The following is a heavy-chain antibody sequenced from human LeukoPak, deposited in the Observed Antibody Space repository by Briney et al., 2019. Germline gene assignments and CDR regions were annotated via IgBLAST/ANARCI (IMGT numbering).Heavy chain of an antibody. CDR3: ARQYIDILTGYHRGELYWYFDL. D-gene: IGHD3-9*01. V-gene: IGHV4-61*02. Sequence: PSETLSLTCTVSDYSISSSYYWSWIRQPAGKGLEWIGRIYTSGSTNYNPSLKSRVTISVDTFKNQFSLKLSSVTAADTAVYYCARQYIDILTGYHRGELYWYFDLWGRGTLVTVSS. CDR1: DYSISSSYY. J-gene: IGHJ2*01. CDR2: IYTSGST.